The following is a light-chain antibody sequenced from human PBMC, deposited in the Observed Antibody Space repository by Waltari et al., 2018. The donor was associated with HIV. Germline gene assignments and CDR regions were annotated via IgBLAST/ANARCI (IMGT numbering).Light chain of an antibody. CDR2: STS. J-gene: IGLJ1*01. V-gene: IGLV7-43*01. Sequence: QTVVTQEPSLTVSPGGTVTLTCASSTGAVTSGYYPNCFQQKPGQAPRVLIYSTSNKHSWTPARFSGSLLGGKAALTLSVVQPEDEAEYYCLLYYGGAYVFGTGTKVTVL. CDR1: TGAVTSGYY. CDR3: LLYYGGAYV.